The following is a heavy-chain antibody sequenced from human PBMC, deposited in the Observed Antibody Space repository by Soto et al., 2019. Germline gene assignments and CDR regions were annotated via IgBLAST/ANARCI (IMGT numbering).Heavy chain of an antibody. V-gene: IGHV4-31*03. CDR1: GGSISSGGYY. J-gene: IGHJ3*02. Sequence: SETLSLTCTVSGGSISSGGYYWSWIRQHPGKGLEWIGYIYYSGSTYYNPSLKSRVTISVDTSKNQFSLKLSSVTAADTAVYYCARDIAYYDSSGYPTSPSPGAFEIWGQGTMVNVSS. CDR3: ARDIAYYDSSGYPTSPSPGAFEI. D-gene: IGHD3-22*01. CDR2: IYYSGST.